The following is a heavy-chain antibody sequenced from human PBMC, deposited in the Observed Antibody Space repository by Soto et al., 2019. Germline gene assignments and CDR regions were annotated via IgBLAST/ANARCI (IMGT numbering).Heavy chain of an antibody. D-gene: IGHD3-10*01. CDR3: ARDFDRNMVVHVFDY. Sequence: EVQLVEAGGGLVQPGGSLRLSCAASGFTFSTFDMNWVRQAPGKGLEWISFISGGRRTIHYVDPVAGRFTISRDNAKNTLYLQMNSLKAEDTAVYYCARDFDRNMVVHVFDYWGRGTLVTVSS. CDR1: GFTFSTFD. CDR2: ISGGRRTI. J-gene: IGHJ4*01. V-gene: IGHV3-48*01.